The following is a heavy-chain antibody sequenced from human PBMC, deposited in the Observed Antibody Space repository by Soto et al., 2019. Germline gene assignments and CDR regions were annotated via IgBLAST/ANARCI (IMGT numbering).Heavy chain of an antibody. CDR2: IYHSGST. V-gene: IGHV4-4*02. CDR3: ASNQDFYDSSGYYY. Sequence: SETLSLTCAVSGGSISSSNWWSWVRQPPGKGLEWIGEIYHSGSTNYNPSLKSRVTISMDKSKNQFSLKLNSVTAADTDVYYSASNQDFYDSSGYYYWGQGTLVTVSS. CDR1: GGSISSSNW. D-gene: IGHD3-22*01. J-gene: IGHJ4*02.